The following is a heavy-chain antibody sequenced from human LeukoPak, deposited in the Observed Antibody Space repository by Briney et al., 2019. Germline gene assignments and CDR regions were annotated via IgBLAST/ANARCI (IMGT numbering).Heavy chain of an antibody. V-gene: IGHV3-33*01. CDR2: IWYDGGNK. CDR3: ARGRGYDSGTYNYAFSDY. Sequence: GGSLRLSCAASGFTFSNYGMHWVRQAPGKWLEWVAVIWYDGGNKYYADSVKGRFSISRDNSKNTLYLQMNSLRTEDTAVYYCARGRGYDSGTYNYAFSDYWGQGTLVTVSS. J-gene: IGHJ4*02. CDR1: GFTFSNYG. D-gene: IGHD3-22*01.